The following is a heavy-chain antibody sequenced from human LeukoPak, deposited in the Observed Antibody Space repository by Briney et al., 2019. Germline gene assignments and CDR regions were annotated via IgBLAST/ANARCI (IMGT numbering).Heavy chain of an antibody. D-gene: IGHD3-22*01. Sequence: PGGSLRLSFTASGFTFSGYSMNWIRQAPGKGLEWVSSFGTRSTSIYHAGSVKGRFAISRDNAKNSLYLQMNSLRAEDTALYYCAREVSEGFDFWGQGTLVTVSS. CDR3: AREVSEGFDF. CDR1: GFTFSGYS. J-gene: IGHJ4*02. V-gene: IGHV3-21*01. CDR2: FGTRSTSI.